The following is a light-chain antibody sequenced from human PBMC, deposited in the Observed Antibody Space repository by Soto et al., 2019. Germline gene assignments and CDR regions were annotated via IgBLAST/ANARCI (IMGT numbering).Light chain of an antibody. Sequence: DTVMTQSPDSLVVSLGERATINCKSSRTVLYSSNNQNYLAWYQQKPGQPPKLLMYWASNRESGVPDRFSGSGSGTYFTLTISSLQAEDVAVYYCLQDLHTPRTFGQGTKVEIK. J-gene: IGKJ1*01. CDR2: WAS. CDR3: LQDLHTPRT. CDR1: RTVLYSSNNQNY. V-gene: IGKV4-1*01.